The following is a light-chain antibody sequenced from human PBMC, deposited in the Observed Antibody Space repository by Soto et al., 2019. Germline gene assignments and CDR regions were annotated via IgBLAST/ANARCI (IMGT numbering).Light chain of an antibody. Sequence: QSGPAQPPSTSGTPGQRAPISCSGSSSNIGSNTVNWYQQLPGTAPKLLIYSNNQRPSGVPDRFSGSKSGTSASLAISGLQSEDEADYYCAAWDDSLNGYVFGTGTKVTVL. J-gene: IGLJ1*01. V-gene: IGLV1-44*01. CDR3: AAWDDSLNGYV. CDR2: SNN. CDR1: SSNIGSNT.